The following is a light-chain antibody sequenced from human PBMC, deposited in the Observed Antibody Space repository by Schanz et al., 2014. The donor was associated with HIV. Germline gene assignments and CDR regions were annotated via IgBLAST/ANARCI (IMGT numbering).Light chain of an antibody. CDR1: SNDIGFYSY. Sequence: QSALTQPASVSGSPGQSITLSCTGTSNDIGFYSYVSWYQQHPGKAPKLIIYDVTYRPSGVSAPFSGSKSGNTASLTISGLQADDEADDYCSSYTSSSTLVFGTGTKLTVL. CDR2: DVT. CDR3: SSYTSSSTLV. V-gene: IGLV2-14*01. J-gene: IGLJ1*01.